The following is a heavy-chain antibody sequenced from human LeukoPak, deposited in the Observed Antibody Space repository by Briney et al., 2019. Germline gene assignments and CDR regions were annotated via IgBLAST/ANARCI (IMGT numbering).Heavy chain of an antibody. V-gene: IGHV3-74*01. D-gene: IGHD3-3*01. Sequence: GGSLRLSCAASGFTFSSYWIHWVRQAPGKGLVWVSRINSDGTTTGYADSVKGRFTISRDNAQNTVYLQMNSLGAEDTAVYYYACRFANYHYGMDVWGQGTTVTVSS. CDR2: INSDGTTT. CDR1: GFTFSSYW. CDR3: ACRFANYHYGMDV. J-gene: IGHJ6*02.